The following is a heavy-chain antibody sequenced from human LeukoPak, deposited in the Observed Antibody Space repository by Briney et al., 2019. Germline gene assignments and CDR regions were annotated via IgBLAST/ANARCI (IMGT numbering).Heavy chain of an antibody. D-gene: IGHD4-11*01. Sequence: SETVSLTCTVSGGSISSSSYYWGWIRQPPGKGLEWIGSIYYSGSTYYNPSLKSRVSISIDTSNNDLSLKVTSVTAADTAGYYCARAPWAYGNYVHAFDIWGQGTMVTVSS. J-gene: IGHJ3*02. V-gene: IGHV4-39*07. CDR2: IYYSGST. CDR3: ARAPWAYGNYVHAFDI. CDR1: GGSISSSSYY.